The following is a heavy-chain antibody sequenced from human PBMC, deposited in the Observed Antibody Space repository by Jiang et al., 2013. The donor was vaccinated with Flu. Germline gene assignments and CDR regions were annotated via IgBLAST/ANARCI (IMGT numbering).Heavy chain of an antibody. CDR1: GGSISSGGYY. CDR2: IYYSGST. V-gene: IGHV4-31*01. J-gene: IGHJ4*02. Sequence: GPGLVKPSQTLSLTCTVSGGSISSGGYYWSWIRQHPGKGLEWIGYIYYSGSTYYNPSLKSLVTISVDTSKNQFSLKLSSVTAADTAVYYCARISGSSGYYLIRDWGQGTLVTVSS. CDR3: ARISGSSGYYLIRD. D-gene: IGHD3-22*01.